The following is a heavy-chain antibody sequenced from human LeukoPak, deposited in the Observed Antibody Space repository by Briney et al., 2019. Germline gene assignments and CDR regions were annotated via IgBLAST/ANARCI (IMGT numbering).Heavy chain of an antibody. Sequence: SETLSLTCTVSGGSISSYYWSWIRQPPGKGLEWIGYIYYSGSTNYNPSLKSRVTISVDTSKNQFSLKLSSVTAADTAVYYCARHETALFDYWGQGTLVTVPS. CDR1: GGSISSYY. V-gene: IGHV4-59*08. J-gene: IGHJ4*02. D-gene: IGHD5-18*01. CDR2: IYYSGST. CDR3: ARHETALFDY.